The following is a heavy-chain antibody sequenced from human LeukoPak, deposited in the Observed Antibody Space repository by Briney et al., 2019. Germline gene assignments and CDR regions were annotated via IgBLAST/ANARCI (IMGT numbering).Heavy chain of an antibody. D-gene: IGHD1-14*01. Sequence: SETLSLTCTVSGGSISSYYWSWIRQPPGKGLEWIGYIYYSGSTNYNPSLKSRVTISVDTSKNQFSLKLSSVTAADTAVYYCARATNGASDYWGQGTLVTVSS. CDR3: ARATNGASDY. CDR1: GGSISSYY. CDR2: IYYSGST. V-gene: IGHV4-59*12. J-gene: IGHJ4*02.